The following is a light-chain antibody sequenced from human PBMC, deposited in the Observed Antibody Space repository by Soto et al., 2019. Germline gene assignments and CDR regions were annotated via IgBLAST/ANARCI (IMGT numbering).Light chain of an antibody. CDR1: SGDIGDYDS. CDR2: DVT. J-gene: IGLJ3*02. Sequence: QSALTQPASVSGSPGQSIAIACTGVSGDIGDYDSVSWYQQHPEKAPQLIIYDVTSRPSGVSDRFSGSKSGNTASLTISGLQAEDEANYFCSSYSTNTARWIFGGGTKLTVL. V-gene: IGLV2-14*03. CDR3: SSYSTNTARWI.